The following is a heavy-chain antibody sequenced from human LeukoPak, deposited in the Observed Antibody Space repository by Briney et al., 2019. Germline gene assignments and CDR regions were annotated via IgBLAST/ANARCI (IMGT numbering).Heavy chain of an antibody. D-gene: IGHD2-2*01. Sequence: PGRSLRLSCAASGFTFTSQAMHWVRQVPGKGLEWVGVIIYDGSNKYYAHTLKGRFTITRDNSKNTVYMQMSSLRAEDTAVYYCAKAGDIVVVPADWGQGTLVTVSS. CDR1: GFTFTSQA. V-gene: IGHV3-30*04. CDR3: AKAGDIVVVPAD. CDR2: IIYDGSNK. J-gene: IGHJ4*02.